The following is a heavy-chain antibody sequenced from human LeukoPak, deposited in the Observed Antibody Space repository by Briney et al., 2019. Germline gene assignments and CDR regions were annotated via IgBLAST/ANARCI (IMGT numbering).Heavy chain of an antibody. CDR2: INPNSGGT. D-gene: IGHD6-13*01. V-gene: IGHV1-2*02. CDR3: ASEHQLAPDFDY. CDR1: GYTCTGYY. Sequence: ASVTVSFKASGYTCTGYYMHWVRQAPGQGLEWMGWINPNSGGTNYAQKFQGRVTMTRDTSISTAYMELSRLRSDDTAVYYCASEHQLAPDFDYWGQGTLVTVSS. J-gene: IGHJ4*02.